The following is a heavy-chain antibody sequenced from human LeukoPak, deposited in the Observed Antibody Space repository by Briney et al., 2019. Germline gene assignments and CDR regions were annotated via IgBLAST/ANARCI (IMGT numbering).Heavy chain of an antibody. CDR3: ARAYYDSSGYYDY. CDR2: INPNSGGT. V-gene: IGHV1-2*02. D-gene: IGHD3-22*01. J-gene: IGHJ4*02. CDR1: GYTFTGYY. Sequence: GASVKVSCKASGYTFTGYYMHWVRQAPGQGLEWMGWINPNSGGTNYAQKFQGRATMTRDTSISTAYMELSRLRSDDTAVYYCARAYYDSSGYYDYWGQGTLVTVSS.